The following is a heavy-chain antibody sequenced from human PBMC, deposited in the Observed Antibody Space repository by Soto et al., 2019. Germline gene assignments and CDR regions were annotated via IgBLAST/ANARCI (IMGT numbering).Heavy chain of an antibody. Sequence: QVQLVESGGGVVQPGRSLRLSCAASGFTFSSYGMHWVRQAPGKGLEWVAVISYDGSNKYYADSVKGRFTISRDNSKNTLYLQMNSLRAEDTAVYYCAKHSTVVVTAIGSWYFDLWGRGTLVTVSS. CDR2: ISYDGSNK. J-gene: IGHJ2*01. D-gene: IGHD2-21*02. CDR1: GFTFSSYG. V-gene: IGHV3-30*18. CDR3: AKHSTVVVTAIGSWYFDL.